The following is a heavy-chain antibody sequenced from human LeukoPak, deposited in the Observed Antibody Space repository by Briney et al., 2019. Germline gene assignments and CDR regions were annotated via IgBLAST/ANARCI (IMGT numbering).Heavy chain of an antibody. CDR3: AKEPYSSAYYFDY. CDR1: GFTFSSYG. Sequence: SXXXSCAXSGFTFSSYGMHWVRQAPGKGLEWVAVISYDGSNKYYADSVKGRFTISRDNSKNTLYLQMNSLRAEDTAVYYCAKEPYSSAYYFDYWGQGTLVTVSS. D-gene: IGHD6-19*01. V-gene: IGHV3-30*18. CDR2: ISYDGSNK. J-gene: IGHJ4*02.